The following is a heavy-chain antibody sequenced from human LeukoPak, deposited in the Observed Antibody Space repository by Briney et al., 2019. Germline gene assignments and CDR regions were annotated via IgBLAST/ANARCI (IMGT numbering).Heavy chain of an antibody. Sequence: GGSLRLSCAASGFTFSSYAMSWVRQAPGKGLEWVSAISGSGGSTYYADSVKGRFTISRDNSKNTLYLQMNSLRAEDTAVYYCATLHDRSGYYDHTVDYWGQGTLVTVSS. CDR2: ISGSGGST. CDR1: GFTFSSYA. J-gene: IGHJ4*02. CDR3: ATLHDRSGYYDHTVDY. V-gene: IGHV3-23*01. D-gene: IGHD3-22*01.